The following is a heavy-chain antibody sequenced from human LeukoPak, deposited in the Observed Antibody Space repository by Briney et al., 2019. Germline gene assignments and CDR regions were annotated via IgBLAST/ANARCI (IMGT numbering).Heavy chain of an antibody. J-gene: IGHJ4*02. Sequence: GGSLRLSCEASGFTLSTYWMTWVRQVPGKGLEWVANINPDGSAKRYVDSVKGRFTIARDNADNSLSLQMNSLRAEDTAVYYCASWGAGGNSWGQGTLVTVSS. CDR2: INPDGSAK. V-gene: IGHV3-7*01. CDR3: ASWGAGGNS. CDR1: GFTLSTYW. D-gene: IGHD3-16*01.